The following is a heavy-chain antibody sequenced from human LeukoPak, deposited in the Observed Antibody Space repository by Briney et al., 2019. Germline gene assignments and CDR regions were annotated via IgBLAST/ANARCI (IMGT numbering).Heavy chain of an antibody. Sequence: PSETLSLTCAVSGHSISSGYYWGWIRQPPGKGLEWIGSIYHSGSTYYNPSLKSRVTISVDTSKNQFSLKLSSVTAADTAVYYCAREDYGIDYWGQGTLVTVSS. CDR2: IYHSGST. J-gene: IGHJ4*02. CDR1: GHSISSGYY. D-gene: IGHD3-16*01. CDR3: AREDYGIDY. V-gene: IGHV4-38-2*02.